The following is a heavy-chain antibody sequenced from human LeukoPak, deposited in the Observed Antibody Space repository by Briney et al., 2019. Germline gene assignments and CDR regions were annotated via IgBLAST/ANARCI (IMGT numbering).Heavy chain of an antibody. CDR3: ARESVAGLFDY. V-gene: IGHV3-11*01. Sequence: GGSLRLSCAASGFTFSDYYMSWIRQAPGKGLEWVSYISSSGSTIYYADSVKGRFTTSRDNAKNSLYLQMNSLRAEDTAVYYCARESVAGLFDYWGQGTLVTVSS. J-gene: IGHJ4*02. CDR2: ISSSGSTI. CDR1: GFTFSDYY. D-gene: IGHD6-19*01.